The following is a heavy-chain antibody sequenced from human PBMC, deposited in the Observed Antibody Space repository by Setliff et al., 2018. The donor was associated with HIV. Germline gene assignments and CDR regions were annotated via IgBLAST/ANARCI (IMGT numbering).Heavy chain of an antibody. CDR2: ISAYNGNT. J-gene: IGHJ5*02. V-gene: IGHV1-18*01. Sequence: ASVKVSCKASGYTFTAYAMHWVRQAPGQRLEWMGWISAYNGNTNYAQNLQGRVAMTIDTSTSTAYMELSRLRYDDTAAYYCARDPLDYYGSGTYNGFDPWGQGTLVTVSS. CDR1: GYTFTAYA. D-gene: IGHD3-10*01. CDR3: ARDPLDYYGSGTYNGFDP.